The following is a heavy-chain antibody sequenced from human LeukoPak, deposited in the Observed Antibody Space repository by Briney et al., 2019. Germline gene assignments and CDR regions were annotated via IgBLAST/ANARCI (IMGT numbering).Heavy chain of an antibody. J-gene: IGHJ4*02. V-gene: IGHV4-61*01. CDR3: ARGALLWFGDRMEYYFDY. CDR2: IYYSGNT. D-gene: IGHD3-10*01. Sequence: SETLSLTCTVSGGSISSGTYYWNWIRQPPGKGLEWIGFIYYSGNTNYNPSLKSRVTISVDTSKNQFSLKLSSMTAADTAVYYCARGALLWFGDRMEYYFDYWGQGTLLTVSS. CDR1: GGSISSGTYY.